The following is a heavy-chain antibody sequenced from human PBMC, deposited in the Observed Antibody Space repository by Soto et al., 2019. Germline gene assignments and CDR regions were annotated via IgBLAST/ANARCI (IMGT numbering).Heavy chain of an antibody. D-gene: IGHD2-15*01. Sequence: GGSLRLSCAASGFTFSASAMHWVRQASGKGLEWVGRVRTKANNYATAYGASVEGRFTISRNDSKNTAYLQMNSLKTEDTAVYYCTRQGGYCGGGSCHAFNDYWGQGTLVTVSS. CDR3: TRQGGYCGGGSCHAFNDY. V-gene: IGHV3-73*01. J-gene: IGHJ4*02. CDR1: GFTFSASA. CDR2: VRTKANNYAT.